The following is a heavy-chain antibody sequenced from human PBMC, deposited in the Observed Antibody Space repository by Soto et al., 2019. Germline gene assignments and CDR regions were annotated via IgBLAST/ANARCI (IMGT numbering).Heavy chain of an antibody. J-gene: IGHJ3*02. Sequence: SVKVSCKASGGTFSSYAISWVRQAPGQGLEWMGGIIPIFGTANYAQKFQGRVTITADESTSTAYMELSSLRSEDTAVYYCAREYCSGGSCHDAFDIWGQGTMVTVSS. V-gene: IGHV1-69*13. D-gene: IGHD2-15*01. CDR2: IIPIFGTA. CDR3: AREYCSGGSCHDAFDI. CDR1: GGTFSSYA.